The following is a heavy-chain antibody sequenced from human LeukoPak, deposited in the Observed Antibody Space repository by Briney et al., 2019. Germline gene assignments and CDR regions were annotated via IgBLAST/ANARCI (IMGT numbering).Heavy chain of an antibody. Sequence: GGSLRLSCAASGFTFSSYSMNWVRQAPGKGLEWVSSISSSSSYIYYADSVKGRFTISRDNAKNSLYLQMNSLRAEDTAVYYCARDCSGGSCYFPTDEAYWGQGTLVTVSS. J-gene: IGHJ4*02. CDR3: ARDCSGGSCYFPTDEAY. CDR2: ISSSSSYI. CDR1: GFTFSSYS. V-gene: IGHV3-21*01. D-gene: IGHD2-15*01.